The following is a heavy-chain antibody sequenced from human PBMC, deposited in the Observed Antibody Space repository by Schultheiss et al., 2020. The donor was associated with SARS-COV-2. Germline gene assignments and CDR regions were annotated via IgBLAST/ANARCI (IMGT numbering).Heavy chain of an antibody. J-gene: IGHJ4*02. D-gene: IGHD3-22*01. CDR1: GFTFSDYY. CDR3: AREPYYYDSSGYVDY. CDR2: IYYSGST. Sequence: LRLSCAASGFTFSDYYMSWIRQHPGKGLEWIGYIYYSGSTYYNPSLKSRVTISVDTSKNQFSLKLSSVTAADTAVYYCAREPYYYDSSGYVDYWGQGTLVTVAS. V-gene: IGHV4-31*02.